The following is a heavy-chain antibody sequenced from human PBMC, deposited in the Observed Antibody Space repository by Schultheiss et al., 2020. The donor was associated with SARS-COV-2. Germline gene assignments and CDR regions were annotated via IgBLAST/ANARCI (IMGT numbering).Heavy chain of an antibody. V-gene: IGHV1-18*01. CDR3: AVFRFEGLPSYYYYGMYV. Sequence: ASVKVSCKASGYTFTSYGISWVRQAPGQGLEWMGWISAYNGNTNYAQKLQGRVTMTTDTSTSTAYMELSSLGSDDKNVYYCAVFRFEGLPSYYYYGMYVWGQGTTVTVAS. CDR1: GYTFTSYG. J-gene: IGHJ6*02. D-gene: IGHD3-16*01. CDR2: ISAYNGNT.